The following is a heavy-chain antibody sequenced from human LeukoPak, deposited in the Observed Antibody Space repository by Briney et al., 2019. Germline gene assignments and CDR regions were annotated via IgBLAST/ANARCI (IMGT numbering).Heavy chain of an antibody. CDR3: ATSTPGPGELRGYGMDV. V-gene: IGHV1-18*01. Sequence: ASVKVSCKASGYAFTSYGISWVRQAPGQGLEWMGWISTYNGNTNYAQKLQGRVTMTTDTSTSTAYMELRSLRSDDTAVYYCATSTPGPGELRGYGMDVWGQGTTVTVSS. CDR2: ISTYNGNT. D-gene: IGHD1-26*01. J-gene: IGHJ6*02. CDR1: GYAFTSYG.